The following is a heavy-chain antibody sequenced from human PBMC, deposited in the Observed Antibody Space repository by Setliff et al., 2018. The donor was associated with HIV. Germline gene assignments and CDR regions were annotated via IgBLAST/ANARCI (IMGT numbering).Heavy chain of an antibody. CDR1: GGTLSKYG. CDR3: AAGGYHDILTGHSNGPHYYYGMDV. Sequence: SVKVSCKASGGTLSKYGISWVRQAPGQGLEWMGKMIAIVDVAGYSQKFQGRVTITADKSTSTAYMELSSLRSEDTALYYCAAGGYHDILTGHSNGPHYYYGMDVWGQGTTVTVSS. D-gene: IGHD3-9*01. J-gene: IGHJ6*02. CDR2: MIAIVDVA. V-gene: IGHV1-69*04.